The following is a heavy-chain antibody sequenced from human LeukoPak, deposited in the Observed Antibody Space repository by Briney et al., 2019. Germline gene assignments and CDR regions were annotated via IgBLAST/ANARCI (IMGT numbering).Heavy chain of an antibody. CDR2: ISAYNGNT. CDR3: ARDPPQERFLEWSPYMDV. D-gene: IGHD3-3*01. CDR1: GYTFTSYG. J-gene: IGHJ6*03. V-gene: IGHV1-18*01. Sequence: GASVKVSCKASGYTFTSYGISWVRQAPGQGLEWMGWISAYNGNTNYAQKLQGRVTMTTDTSTSTVYMELSSLRSEDTAVYYCARDPPQERFLEWSPYMDVWGKGTTVTVSS.